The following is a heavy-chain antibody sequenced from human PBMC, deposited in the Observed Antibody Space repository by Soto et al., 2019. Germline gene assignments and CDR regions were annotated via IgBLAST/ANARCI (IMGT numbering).Heavy chain of an antibody. CDR1: RFTVNNAW. V-gene: IGHV3-74*01. CDR2: INTDGSNT. D-gene: IGHD3-10*01. Sequence: GGSLRLSCAASRFTVNNAWMTWVRQAPGKGLEWVSRINTDGSNTTYADSVKGRFTMPRDNSKNTLYLQMNSLRAEDTAVYYCARGRDYYGSGSYRYAPYYYGMDVWGQGTTVTVSS. J-gene: IGHJ6*02. CDR3: ARGRDYYGSGSYRYAPYYYGMDV.